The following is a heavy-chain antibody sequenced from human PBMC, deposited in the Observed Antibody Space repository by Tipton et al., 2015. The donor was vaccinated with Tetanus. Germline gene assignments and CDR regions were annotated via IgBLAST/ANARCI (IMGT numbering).Heavy chain of an antibody. D-gene: IGHD1-26*01. Sequence: LRLSCAASGYTFRHFSINWVRQGPGKGLEWIGYISYSGSTTYNPSLKSRVTISLDTSKKQFSLKLSSVTAADTAVYFCARDSGSYQIPDYWGQGTLVTVSS. CDR3: ARDSGSYQIPDY. CDR1: GYTFRHFS. CDR2: ISYSGST. V-gene: IGHV4-59*12. J-gene: IGHJ4*02.